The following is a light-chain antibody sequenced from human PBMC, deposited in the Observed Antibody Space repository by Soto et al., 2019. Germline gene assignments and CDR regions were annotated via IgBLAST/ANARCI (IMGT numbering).Light chain of an antibody. Sequence: QSALTQPASVSGSPGQSITISCTGTSSDVGGYNFVSWYQHHPGKAPKLMIYEVSNRPAGVSYRYSGSKSGNTASLTISGLQTEDEADYYCSSYTTSSTPVVFGGGTKLTVL. CDR2: EVS. J-gene: IGLJ2*01. CDR3: SSYTTSSTPVV. V-gene: IGLV2-14*01. CDR1: SSDVGGYNF.